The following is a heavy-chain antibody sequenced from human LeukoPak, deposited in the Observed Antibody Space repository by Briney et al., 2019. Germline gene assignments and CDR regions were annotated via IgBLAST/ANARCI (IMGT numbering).Heavy chain of an antibody. CDR3: AKSLRNGSGWASDY. V-gene: IGHV3-9*01. D-gene: IGHD6-19*01. CDR1: GLTFDVYA. CDR2: MTWSTGEI. Sequence: PGRSLRLSCAASGLTFDVYAVHWVRQAPGKGLEWVSGMTWSTGEIAYADSGKGRFTISRDNAKMYLQMNSLRTEDTAVYYCAKSLRNGSGWASDYWGQGTLVTVSS. J-gene: IGHJ4*02.